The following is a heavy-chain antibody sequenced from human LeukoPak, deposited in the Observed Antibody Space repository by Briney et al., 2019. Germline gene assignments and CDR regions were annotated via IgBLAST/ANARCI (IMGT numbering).Heavy chain of an antibody. CDR1: GFTFISYA. CDR3: ANGGYYSLDS. Sequence: GGSLRLSCAASGFTFISYAMSWVRQAPGKGLEWVSGISNTGGSTYYADSVKGRFTISRDNSKRTLFLQTDSLRGEDTAVYYCANGGYYSLDSWGQGTLVTVSS. D-gene: IGHD2-15*01. CDR2: ISNTGGST. V-gene: IGHV3-23*01. J-gene: IGHJ4*02.